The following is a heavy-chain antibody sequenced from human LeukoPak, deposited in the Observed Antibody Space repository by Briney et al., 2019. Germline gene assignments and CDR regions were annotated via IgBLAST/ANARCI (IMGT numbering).Heavy chain of an antibody. CDR3: ARLRDVSGFYPPEY. J-gene: IGHJ4*02. D-gene: IGHD3-22*01. CDR1: GYYFITYW. CDR2: IYPGDSET. Sequence: GESLKISCQGSGYYFITYWIGWVRQMPGKGLEWMGFIYPGDSETRYSPSFQGQVTISADSNAAYLQWSSLKASDSAIYFCARLRDVSGFYPPEYWGQGTLVAVSS. V-gene: IGHV5-51*01.